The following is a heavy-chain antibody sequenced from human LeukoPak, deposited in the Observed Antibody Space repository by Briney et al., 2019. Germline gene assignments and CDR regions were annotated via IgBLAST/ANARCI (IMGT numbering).Heavy chain of an antibody. CDR2: IYYSGST. D-gene: IGHD3-16*01. CDR1: GGSISSGGYY. Sequence: SETLSLTCTVSGGSISSGGYYWSWIRQHPGKGLEWIGYIYYSGSTYYNPSLKSRVTISADTSKNQFSLKLSSVTAADTAVYYCARGGALGPPYFDYWGQGTLVTVSS. J-gene: IGHJ4*02. V-gene: IGHV4-31*03. CDR3: ARGGALGPPYFDY.